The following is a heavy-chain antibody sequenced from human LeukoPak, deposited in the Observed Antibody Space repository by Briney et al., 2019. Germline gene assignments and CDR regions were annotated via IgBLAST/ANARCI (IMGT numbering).Heavy chain of an antibody. V-gene: IGHV3-53*01. CDR1: GFTVSSNY. CDR2: IYSGGST. Sequence: QAGGSLRLSCAASGFTVSSNYMSWVRQAPGKGLEWVSVIYSGGSTYYADSVKGRFTISRDNSKNTLYLQMNSLRAEDTAVYYCARDVMDGYDSSGYYGVYWGQGTLVTVSS. D-gene: IGHD3-22*01. CDR3: ARDVMDGYDSSGYYGVY. J-gene: IGHJ4*02.